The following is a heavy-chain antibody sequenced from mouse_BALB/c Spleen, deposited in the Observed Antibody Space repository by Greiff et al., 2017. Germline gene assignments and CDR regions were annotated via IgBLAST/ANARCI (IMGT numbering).Heavy chain of an antibody. V-gene: IGHV1-4*01. Sequence: VQVVESGAELARPGASVKMSCKASGYTFTSYTMHWVKQRPGQGLEWIGYINPSSGYTNYNQKFKDKATLTADKSSSTAYMQLSSLTSEDSAVYYCHNDYGSMDYWGQGTSVTVSS. CDR1: GYTFTSYT. D-gene: IGHD2-4*01. CDR2: INPSSGYT. J-gene: IGHJ4*01. CDR3: HNDYGSMDY.